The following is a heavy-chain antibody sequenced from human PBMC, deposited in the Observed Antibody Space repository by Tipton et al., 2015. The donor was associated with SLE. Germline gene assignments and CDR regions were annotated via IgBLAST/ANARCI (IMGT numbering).Heavy chain of an antibody. D-gene: IGHD5-24*01. CDR3: ARHRWLQLGFVDY. CDR1: GGSISSSSYY. CDR2: IYYTGST. Sequence: TLSLTCTVSGGSISSSSYYWGWIRQPPGKGLEWIGSIYYTGSTYYNPSLKSRVTISVDTSKNQFSLKLSSVTAADTAVYYCARHRWLQLGFVDYWGQGTLVTVSS. V-gene: IGHV4-39*01. J-gene: IGHJ4*02.